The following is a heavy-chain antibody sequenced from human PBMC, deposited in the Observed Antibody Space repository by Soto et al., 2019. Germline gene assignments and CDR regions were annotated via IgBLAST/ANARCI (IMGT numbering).Heavy chain of an antibody. CDR2: IYYTGGA. CDR1: NGSVISDGHY. CDR3: ARYDRRPLHWYFDL. J-gene: IGHJ2*01. Sequence: QVQLQESGPGLVKDSETLSLTCTVSNGSVISDGHYWSWIRQIPGKGLEWLGYIYYTGGAYYNPYLKCRLYLSRDTSINVFSLEMKSVSAADTAVYCCARYDRRPLHWYFDLWGRGTLVTVSS. V-gene: IGHV4-31*03. D-gene: IGHD3-3*01.